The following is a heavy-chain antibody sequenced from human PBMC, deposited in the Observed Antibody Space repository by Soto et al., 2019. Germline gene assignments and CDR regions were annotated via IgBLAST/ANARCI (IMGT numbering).Heavy chain of an antibody. D-gene: IGHD3-10*01. CDR1: GFTFTSSA. Sequence: SVKVSCKASGFTFTSSAVQWVRQARGQRLEWIGWIVVGSGNTNYAQKFQERVTITRDMSTSTAYMELSSLRSEDTAVYYCARDPNYYGSGDLDYWGQGTLVTVSS. CDR3: ARDPNYYGSGDLDY. J-gene: IGHJ4*02. V-gene: IGHV1-58*01. CDR2: IVVGSGNT.